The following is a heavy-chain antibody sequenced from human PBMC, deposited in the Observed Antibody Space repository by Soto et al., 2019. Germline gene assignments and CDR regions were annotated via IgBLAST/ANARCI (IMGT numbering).Heavy chain of an antibody. CDR3: AHMIDGAFFDH. CDR1: GISLSTSGMG. D-gene: IGHD2-21*01. J-gene: IGHJ4*02. CDR2: VYWDDDK. Sequence: QVTLKESGPTLVKPTQTLTLTCTCSGISLSTSGMGVGWNRQPPGKALEWLALVYWDDDKRYSPSLKSRLTITKDTSKNQVVLTMTYMDPLDTATYYCAHMIDGAFFDHWGQGTLVNVSS. V-gene: IGHV2-5*02.